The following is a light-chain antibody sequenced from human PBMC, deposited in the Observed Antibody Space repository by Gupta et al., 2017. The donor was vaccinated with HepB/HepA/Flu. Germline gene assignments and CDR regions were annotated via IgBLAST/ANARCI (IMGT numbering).Light chain of an antibody. V-gene: IGLV2-14*03. CDR1: TSDVGGYNY. J-gene: IGLJ2*01. CDR2: DVS. CDR3: SSDTSTSTLV. Sequence: SALTQPASVSASPGQSITISCTGSTSDVGGYNYVSWYQQSPGKAHNLMVYDVSNRPAGVASRFSGSKAGNTASLTISGHQEEDAADYYCSSDTSTSTLVFGGGTKLTVL.